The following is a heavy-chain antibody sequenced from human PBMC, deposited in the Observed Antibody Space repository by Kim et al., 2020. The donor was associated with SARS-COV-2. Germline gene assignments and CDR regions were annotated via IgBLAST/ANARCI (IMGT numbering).Heavy chain of an antibody. CDR3: ARDYIVVVPAAMVYYYYGMDV. D-gene: IGHD2-2*01. CDR2: INPSGGST. J-gene: IGHJ6*02. Sequence: ASVKVSCKASGYTFTSYYMHWVRQAPGQGLEWMGIINPSGGSTSYAQKFQGRVTMTRDTSTSTVYMELSSLRSEDTAVYYCARDYIVVVPAAMVYYYYGMDVWGQGTTVTVSS. CDR1: GYTFTSYY. V-gene: IGHV1-46*01.